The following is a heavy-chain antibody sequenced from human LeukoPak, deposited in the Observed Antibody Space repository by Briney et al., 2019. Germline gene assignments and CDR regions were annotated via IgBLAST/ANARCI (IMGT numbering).Heavy chain of an antibody. CDR2: IYASGST. V-gene: IGHV4-4*09. D-gene: IGHD3-10*01. CDR3: ARHYRKDYPDSGSSQYFHYIDV. Sequence: SGTLSLTCAVSGDSMSDHYWSWIRQPPGMTREWIGYIYASGSTNYNPSLKGRVTISLDTSKNHFSLRLRPVTAADTALYYCARHYRKDYPDSGSSQYFHYIDVWGKGTTVTVSS. J-gene: IGHJ6*03. CDR1: GDSMSDHY.